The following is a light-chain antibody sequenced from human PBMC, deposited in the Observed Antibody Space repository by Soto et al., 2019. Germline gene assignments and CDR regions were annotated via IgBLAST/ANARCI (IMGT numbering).Light chain of an antibody. V-gene: IGKV3-15*01. CDR1: QSVSSN. J-gene: IGKJ1*01. CDR2: GAS. Sequence: EIVMTQSPATLSVSPGERATLSCRASQSVSSNLAWYQQKPGQAPRLLIYGASTRATGIPARFSGSGSGTEITLTISSLQSEDLAVYYWQQYINWPPWTFGQGTKEEIK. CDR3: QQYINWPPWT.